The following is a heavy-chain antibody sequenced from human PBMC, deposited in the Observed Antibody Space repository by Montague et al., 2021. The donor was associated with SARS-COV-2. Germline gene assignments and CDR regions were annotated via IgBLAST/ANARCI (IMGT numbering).Heavy chain of an antibody. V-gene: IGHV4-61*10. D-gene: IGHD5/OR15-5a*01. CDR3: ARGLIEGIESRTFYYGVDI. CDR1: GGFVSSGTYY. J-gene: IGHJ6*02. CDR2: VYVSGYS. Sequence: SETLSLTCTVSGGFVSSGTYYWSWIRQAAGKGLEWIGLVYVSGYSYSNPSLKSRLTISLDTSENQVSLRLRSVTAADTAVYFCARGLIEGIESRTFYYGVDIWGQGTTVTVSS.